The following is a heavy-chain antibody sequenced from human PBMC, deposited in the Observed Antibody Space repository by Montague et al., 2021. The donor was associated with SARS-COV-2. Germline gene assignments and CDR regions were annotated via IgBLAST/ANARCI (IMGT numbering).Heavy chain of an antibody. V-gene: IGHV3-30-3*01. CDR3: ARDILDYGMDV. J-gene: IGHJ6*02. CDR1: GFPFSSYA. CDR2: ISYDGSNK. D-gene: IGHD3-9*01. Sequence: YRRLSCAASGFPFSSYAMHWVRQAPSKGLEWVAVISYDGSNKYYADSVKGRFTISRDNSKNTLYLQMNSLRAEDTAVYYCARDILDYGMDVWGQGTTVTVSS.